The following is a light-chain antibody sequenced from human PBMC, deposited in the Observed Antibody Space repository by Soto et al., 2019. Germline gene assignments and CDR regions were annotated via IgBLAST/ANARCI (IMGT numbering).Light chain of an antibody. J-gene: IGLJ3*02. CDR3: LLSYSDTRRV. CDR2: DTS. Sequence: VVTQEPSLTVSPGGTVTLTCGSSTGAVTSGHYPYWFQQKPGQAPRTLIYDTSNKHSWTPARFSGSLLGGKAALTLSGAQPEDEAEYYCLLSYSDTRRVFGGGTKVTVL. CDR1: TGAVTSGHY. V-gene: IGLV7-46*01.